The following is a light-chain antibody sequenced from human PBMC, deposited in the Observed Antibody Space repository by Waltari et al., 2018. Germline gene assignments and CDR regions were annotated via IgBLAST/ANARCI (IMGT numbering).Light chain of an antibody. Sequence: QSALTQPASVSGSPGQSITVSCTGTSSDVGAYHYVSWYQQHPGKAPRLIIYNVNSRPSGVSHRCAGSKSDNTASLTISGLQAEDEADYYCASYTKTSTLVFGGGTKLTVL. CDR3: ASYTKTSTLV. CDR1: SSDVGAYHY. CDR2: NVN. J-gene: IGLJ2*01. V-gene: IGLV2-14*03.